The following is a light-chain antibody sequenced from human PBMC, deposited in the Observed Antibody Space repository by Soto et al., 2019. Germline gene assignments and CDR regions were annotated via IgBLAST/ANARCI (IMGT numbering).Light chain of an antibody. J-gene: IGKJ3*01. CDR1: QSVTVNS. V-gene: IGKV3-20*01. Sequence: EILLTQSPSTLSLSPGEGVTLSCRASQSVTVNSLAWYQRKPGQTPKLLTYAASTRAAAVPDRFTGSGSGTDFALTISRLEPEDFAVDYCQQYGDSPLTFGPGTKVDI. CDR2: AAS. CDR3: QQYGDSPLT.